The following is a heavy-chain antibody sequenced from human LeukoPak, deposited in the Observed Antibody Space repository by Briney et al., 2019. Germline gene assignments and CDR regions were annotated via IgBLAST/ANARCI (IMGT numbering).Heavy chain of an antibody. CDR1: GFTFSSYS. CDR2: ISSSSSFI. Sequence: GGSLRLSCAASGFTFSSYSMNWVRQAPGKGLEWVSSISSSSSFIYYADSVKGRFTISRDNAKNSLYLQMNSLRAEDTAVYYCARGTYCGGDCALGYWGQGTLVTVSS. V-gene: IGHV3-21*01. CDR3: ARGTYCGGDCALGY. J-gene: IGHJ4*02. D-gene: IGHD2-21*02.